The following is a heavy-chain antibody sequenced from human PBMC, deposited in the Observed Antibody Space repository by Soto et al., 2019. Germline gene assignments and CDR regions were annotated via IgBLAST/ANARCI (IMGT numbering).Heavy chain of an antibody. D-gene: IGHD1-26*01. CDR1: GFTFGDYA. J-gene: IGHJ6*02. CDR3: TREFGSSALGANYYYGMDV. CDR2: IRSKAYGGTT. Sequence: PGGSLRLSCTASGFTFGDYAMSWFRQAPGKGLEWVGFIRSKAYGGTTEYAASVKGRFTISRDDSKSIAYLQMNSLKTEDTAVYYCTREFGSSALGANYYYGMDVWGQGTTVTVSS. V-gene: IGHV3-49*03.